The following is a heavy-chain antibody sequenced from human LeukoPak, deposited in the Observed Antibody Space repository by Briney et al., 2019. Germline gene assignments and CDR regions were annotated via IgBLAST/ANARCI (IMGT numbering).Heavy chain of an antibody. J-gene: IGHJ5*02. CDR2: ISAYNGNT. CDR3: ARDLTMKSDWFDP. V-gene: IGHV1-18*01. CDR1: GYTFTSYG. Sequence: ASVKVSCXASGYTFTSYGISWVRHAPGQGLEWMGWISAYNGNTNYAQKLQGRVTMTTDTSTSTAYMELRSLRSDDTAVYYCARDLTMKSDWFDPWGQGTLVTVSS. D-gene: IGHD3-22*01.